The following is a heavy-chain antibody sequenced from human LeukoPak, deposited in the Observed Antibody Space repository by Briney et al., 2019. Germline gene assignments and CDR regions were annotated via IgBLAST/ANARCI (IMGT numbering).Heavy chain of an antibody. D-gene: IGHD6-19*01. V-gene: IGHV3-21*04. J-gene: IGHJ4*02. Sequence: PGGSLRLSCAASGFTFSSYSMNWVRQAPGKGLEWVSSISTSSIYIYYADSVKGRFTISRGNAKNSLYLQMNSLRAEDTAVYYCAKGRIAVAGKDTLDYWGQGTLVTVSS. CDR3: AKGRIAVAGKDTLDY. CDR2: ISTSSIYI. CDR1: GFTFSSYS.